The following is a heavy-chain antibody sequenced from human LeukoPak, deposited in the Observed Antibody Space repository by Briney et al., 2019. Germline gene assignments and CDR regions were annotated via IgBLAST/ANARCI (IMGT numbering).Heavy chain of an antibody. J-gene: IGHJ5*02. Sequence: SETLSLTCAVYGGSFSGYYWSWIRQPPGKGLEWIGEINHSGSTNYNPSLKSRVTISVDTSKNQFSLKLSSVTAADTAVYYCARGPLGPWGQGTLVTVSS. CDR2: INHSGST. V-gene: IGHV4-34*01. CDR1: GGSFSGYY. CDR3: ARGPLGP.